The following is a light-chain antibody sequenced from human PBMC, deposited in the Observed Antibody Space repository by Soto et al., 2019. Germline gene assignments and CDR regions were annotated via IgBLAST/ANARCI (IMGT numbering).Light chain of an antibody. CDR1: QNVGGRF. J-gene: IGKJ5*01. CDR2: VAS. V-gene: IGKV3-20*01. CDR3: QQYGTSPIA. Sequence: EIVLTQSPGTLSLSPGERATLSCRASQNVGGRFLAWYQQKPGQAPRLLINVASTRATGIPDRFSGSGSGTDFTLTISRLEPEDFAEYYCQQYGTSPIAFGQGTRLE.